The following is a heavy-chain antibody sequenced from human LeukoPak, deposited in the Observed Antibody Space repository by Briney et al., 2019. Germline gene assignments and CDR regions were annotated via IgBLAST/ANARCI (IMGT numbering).Heavy chain of an antibody. CDR1: VYTFTSYG. J-gene: IGHJ5*02. CDR3: ARAHRGPSWFDP. V-gene: IGHV1-18*01. Sequence: ASVKLSFKASVYTFTSYGISWVRQAPGQGLGWMGWISAYNGNTNYAQTLQGRVTITTDTSTSTAYMELRSLRSDDRDVYYCARAHRGPSWFDPWGQGTLVTVSS. CDR2: ISAYNGNT. D-gene: IGHD3-10*01.